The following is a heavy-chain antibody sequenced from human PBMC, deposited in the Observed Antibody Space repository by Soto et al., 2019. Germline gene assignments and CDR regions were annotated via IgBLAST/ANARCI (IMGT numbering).Heavy chain of an antibody. J-gene: IGHJ5*02. CDR2: IIPIFGTA. D-gene: IGHD2-15*01. CDR1: GGTFSSYA. V-gene: IGHV1-69*01. CDR3: ARGGGYCSGGSCYRGGNWFDP. Sequence: QVQLVQSGAEVKKPGSSVKVSCKASGGTFSSYAISRVRQAPGQGLEWMGGIIPIFGTANYAQKFQGRVTITADESTSTAYMELSSLRSEDTAVYYCARGGGYCSGGSCYRGGNWFDPWGQGTLVTVSS.